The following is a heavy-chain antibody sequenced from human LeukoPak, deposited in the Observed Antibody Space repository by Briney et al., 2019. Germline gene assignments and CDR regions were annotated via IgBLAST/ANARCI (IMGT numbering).Heavy chain of an antibody. Sequence: SETLSHTCTVSGGSISSYYWSWIRQPPGKGLEWIGYIYYSGSTNYNPSLKSRVTISVDTSKNQFSLKLSSVTAADTAVYYCARAGYSSSWYFDYWGQGTLVTVSS. CDR2: IYYSGST. D-gene: IGHD6-13*01. J-gene: IGHJ4*02. CDR3: ARAGYSSSWYFDY. V-gene: IGHV4-59*01. CDR1: GGSISSYY.